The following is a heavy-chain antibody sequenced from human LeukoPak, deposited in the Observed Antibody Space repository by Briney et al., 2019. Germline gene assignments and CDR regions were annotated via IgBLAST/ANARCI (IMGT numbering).Heavy chain of an antibody. CDR3: AKVEGFWSGYYFY. V-gene: IGHV3-9*01. J-gene: IGHJ4*02. Sequence: GRSLRLSCAASGFTFDDYGMHWVRQAPGKGLEWVSGISWNSGSIDYADSVKGRFPISRDNAKNSLYLQMNSLRPKDTALYYCAKVEGFWSGYYFYWGQGTLVTVSS. D-gene: IGHD3-3*01. CDR2: ISWNSGSI. CDR1: GFTFDDYG.